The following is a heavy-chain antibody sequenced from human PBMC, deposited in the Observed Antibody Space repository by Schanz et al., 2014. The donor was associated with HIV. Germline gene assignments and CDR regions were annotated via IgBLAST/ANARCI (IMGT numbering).Heavy chain of an antibody. CDR2: TNAQGTSI. V-gene: IGHV3-11*04. CDR3: AREAYYFDFWNGQYYYYGLDV. D-gene: IGHD3-3*01. CDR1: GFTFSDYY. J-gene: IGHJ6*02. Sequence: QVRLVESGGGSVKPGGSLRLSCAASGFTFSDYYMMWIRQAPGQGLEWIVYTNAQGTSIYYADSVKGRFTVSRDNAKNSLFLQMNSLKDDDTAVYYCAREAYYFDFWNGQYYYYGLDVWGQGTTVTVSS.